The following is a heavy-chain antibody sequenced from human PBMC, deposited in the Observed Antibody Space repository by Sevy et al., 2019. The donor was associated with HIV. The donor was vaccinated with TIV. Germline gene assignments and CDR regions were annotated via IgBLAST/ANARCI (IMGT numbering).Heavy chain of an antibody. CDR1: GFTFSSYA. V-gene: IGHV3-30-3*01. D-gene: IGHD3-22*01. CDR3: ARDYYYDSSGYHDY. J-gene: IGHJ4*02. Sequence: GGSLRLSCAASGFTFSSYAMHLVRQAPGKGLEWVAVISYDGSNKYYADSVKGRFTISRDNSKNTLYLQMNSLRAEDTAVYYCARDYYYDSSGYHDYWGQGTLVTVSS. CDR2: ISYDGSNK.